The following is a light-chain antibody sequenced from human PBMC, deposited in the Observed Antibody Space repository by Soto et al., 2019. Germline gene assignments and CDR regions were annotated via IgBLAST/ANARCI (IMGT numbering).Light chain of an antibody. CDR1: SSNIGAGYD. V-gene: IGLV1-40*01. Sequence: QSVLTQPPSVSGAPGQRVTISCTGSSSNIGAGYDVHWYQQLPGTAPKLLIYGNSNRPSGVPDRFSGSKSGTSASLAITGLQAEDEADHHCQSYDSSLSVVFGGGTKLTVL. J-gene: IGLJ2*01. CDR3: QSYDSSLSVV. CDR2: GNS.